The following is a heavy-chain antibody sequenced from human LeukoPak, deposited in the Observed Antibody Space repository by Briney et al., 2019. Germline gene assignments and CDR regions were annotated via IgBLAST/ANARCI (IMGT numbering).Heavy chain of an antibody. D-gene: IGHD1-26*01. CDR3: ARSQAEWAAPGFDN. V-gene: IGHV4-34*01. Sequence: SETLSLACTVSGGPLSGYHWSWIRQSPGQGLEWIGEVEQSGSTKNNPSLKSRVTMSRDTSKNQSSLKLRSLTAADTAVYFCARSQAEWAAPGFDNWGQGTMVTVSS. CDR1: GGPLSGYH. J-gene: IGHJ3*02. CDR2: VEQSGST.